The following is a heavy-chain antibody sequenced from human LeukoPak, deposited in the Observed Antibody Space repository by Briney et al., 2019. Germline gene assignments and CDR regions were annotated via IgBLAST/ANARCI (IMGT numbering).Heavy chain of an antibody. V-gene: IGHV1-8*03. J-gene: IGHJ4*02. CDR1: GYTFTSYD. CDR3: ARASGLITMIVVVNPSGPDD. Sequence: ASLKVSCKASGYTFTSYDINWVRQATGQRLEWMGWINPHSGNTVYAQKYQGRVTITRNSSISTAYMELSSLRSEDTAVYYCARASGLITMIVVVNPSGPDDWGQGTLVTVYS. D-gene: IGHD3-22*01. CDR2: INPHSGNT.